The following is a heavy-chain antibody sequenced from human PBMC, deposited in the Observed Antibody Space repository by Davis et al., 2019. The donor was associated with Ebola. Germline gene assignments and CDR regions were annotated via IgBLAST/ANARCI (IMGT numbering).Heavy chain of an antibody. Sequence: GGSLRLSCKTSGYSFTTFWIGWVRQKPGKGLEWMGIIYTGDSDTRYSPSFRGQVTISADKSIKTAFLQWSSLKASDTAMYYCATLRRTITGMDDGFDIWGQGTMVTVSS. CDR3: ATLRRTITGMDDGFDI. D-gene: IGHD1-20*01. V-gene: IGHV5-51*01. CDR2: IYTGDSDT. CDR1: GYSFTTFW. J-gene: IGHJ3*02.